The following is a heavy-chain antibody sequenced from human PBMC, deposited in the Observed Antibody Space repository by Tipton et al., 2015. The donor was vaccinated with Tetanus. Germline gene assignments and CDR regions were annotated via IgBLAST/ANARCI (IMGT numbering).Heavy chain of an antibody. V-gene: IGHV3-23*01. CDR3: AKVKRQWLIYYSGLDV. CDR1: GFTISNYR. CDR2: ISGSGVNT. D-gene: IGHD6-19*01. J-gene: IGHJ6*02. Sequence: SLRLSCGISGFTISNYRMNWVRQAPGKGLEWVSAISGSGVNTHYADSAKGRFTISRDNSKNTLYLQMDSLRVEDTAVYFCAKVKRQWLIYYSGLDVWGQGTTVTVSS.